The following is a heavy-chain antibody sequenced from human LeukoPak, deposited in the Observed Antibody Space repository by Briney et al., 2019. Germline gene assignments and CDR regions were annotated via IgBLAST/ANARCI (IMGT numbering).Heavy chain of an antibody. CDR1: GFTFSSYS. J-gene: IGHJ4*02. V-gene: IGHV3-21*01. D-gene: IGHD3-3*01. CDR3: ARDYDFWSGYLGY. Sequence: GGSLRLSCAASGFTFSSYSMNWVRQAPGKGLEWVSSISSSSSYIYYADSVKGRFTISRDNAKNSLYPQMNSLRAEDTDVYYCARDYDFWSGYLGYWGQGTLVTVSS. CDR2: ISSSSSYI.